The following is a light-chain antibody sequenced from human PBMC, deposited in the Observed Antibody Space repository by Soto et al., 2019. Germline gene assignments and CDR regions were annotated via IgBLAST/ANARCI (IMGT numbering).Light chain of an antibody. CDR3: QQYENLPP. CDR1: QGISSA. J-gene: IGKJ5*01. CDR2: DAS. Sequence: AIQLTHSPPSLSASVVDRFSITCRASQGISSALAWYQQKQWKPPKLLIYDASSLESGVPSRFSGSGSGTDFTLTIRSLQPEDFATYYCQQYENLPPFGQGTRLEIK. V-gene: IGKV1D-13*01.